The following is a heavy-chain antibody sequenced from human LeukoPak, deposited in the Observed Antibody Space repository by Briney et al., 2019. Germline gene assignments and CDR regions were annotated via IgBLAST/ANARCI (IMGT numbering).Heavy chain of an antibody. Sequence: GGSLRPSCAASGFTFSDYYMSWIRQAPGKGLEWVSYISSSSSYTNYADSVKGRFTISRDNAKNSLYLQMNSLRAEDTAVYYCARDITMVRGVIINYYYYGMDVWGKGTTVTVSS. CDR1: GFTFSDYY. D-gene: IGHD3-10*01. CDR3: ARDITMVRGVIINYYYYGMDV. V-gene: IGHV3-11*06. CDR2: ISSSSSYT. J-gene: IGHJ6*04.